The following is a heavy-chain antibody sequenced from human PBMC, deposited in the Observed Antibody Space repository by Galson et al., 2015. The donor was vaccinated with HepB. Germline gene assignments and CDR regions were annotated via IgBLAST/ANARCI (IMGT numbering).Heavy chain of an antibody. Sequence: SVKVSCKASGGTFSSYAISWVRQAPGQGLEWMGGIIPIFGTANYAQKFQGRVTITADESTSTAYMEVRSLRSDDTAVYYCARVVVVPAAIEGEENWFDPWGQGTLVTVSS. CDR1: GGTFSSYA. J-gene: IGHJ5*02. CDR2: IIPIFGTA. V-gene: IGHV1-69*13. D-gene: IGHD2-2*01. CDR3: ARVVVVPAAIEGEENWFDP.